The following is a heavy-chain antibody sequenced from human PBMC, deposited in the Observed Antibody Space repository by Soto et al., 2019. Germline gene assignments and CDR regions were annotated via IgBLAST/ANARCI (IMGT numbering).Heavy chain of an antibody. Sequence: QVQLVQSGAEVKKPGASVKVSCKASGYTFTSYDINWVRQATGQGLEWMGWMNPNSGNTGYAQKFQGRVTMXXKXSXXTAYMELSSLRSEDTAVYYCARGSLLSWGVEWFDPWGQGTLVTVSS. CDR2: MNPNSGNT. CDR1: GYTFTSYD. V-gene: IGHV1-8*01. J-gene: IGHJ5*02. D-gene: IGHD2-8*02. CDR3: ARGSLLSWGVEWFDP.